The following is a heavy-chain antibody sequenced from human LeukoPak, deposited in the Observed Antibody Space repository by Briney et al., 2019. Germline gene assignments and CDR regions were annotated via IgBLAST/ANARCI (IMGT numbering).Heavy chain of an antibody. J-gene: IGHJ4*02. Sequence: GESLKISCKGSGYSFTSYWIGWVRQMPGKGLEWMGIIYPGDSDTRYSPSFQGQVTISADKSISTAYLQWSSLKASDTAMYYCARAYYYGSSGSRSFDYWGQGTLVTVSS. D-gene: IGHD3-22*01. CDR3: ARAYYYGSSGSRSFDY. V-gene: IGHV5-51*01. CDR1: GYSFTSYW. CDR2: IYPGDSDT.